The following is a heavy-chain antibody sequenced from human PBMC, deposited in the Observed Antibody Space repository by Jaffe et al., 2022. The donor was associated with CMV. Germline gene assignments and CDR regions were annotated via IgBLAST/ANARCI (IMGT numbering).Heavy chain of an antibody. CDR3: ARDLPFYSSSGLTFDY. V-gene: IGHV1-46*01. Sequence: QVQLVQSGAEVKKPGASVKVSCKASGYTFTSYYMHWVRQAPGQGLEWMGIINPSGGSTSYAQKFQGRVTMTRDTSTSTVYMELSSLRSEDTAVYYCARDLPFYSSSGLTFDYWGQGTLVTVSS. CDR1: GYTFTSYY. CDR2: INPSGGST. D-gene: IGHD6-6*01. J-gene: IGHJ4*02.